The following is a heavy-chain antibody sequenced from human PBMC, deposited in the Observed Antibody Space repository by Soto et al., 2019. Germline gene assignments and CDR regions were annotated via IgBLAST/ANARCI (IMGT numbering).Heavy chain of an antibody. CDR2: IIPIFSTP. CDR3: ARPIQYYFDTSAQSAWFDP. J-gene: IGHJ5*02. Sequence: QVQLVQSGAEVKKPGSSVKVSCKTSGGTFGSYAISWVRQAPGQGLEWMGGIIPIFSTPNYAQKFQGRVTITAYESTSTAYMELSSLRSEDTAVYYCARPIQYYFDTSAQSAWFDPWGQGTLVTVSS. V-gene: IGHV1-69*12. CDR1: GGTFGSYA. D-gene: IGHD3-22*01.